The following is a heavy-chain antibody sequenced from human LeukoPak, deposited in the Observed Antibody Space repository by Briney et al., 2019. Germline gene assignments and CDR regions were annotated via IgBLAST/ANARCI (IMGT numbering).Heavy chain of an antibody. Sequence: GGSLRLSCSASGFSFTTYGMHWVRQAPGEGLEWVGFIRYDGRNTYYSDSVKGRFIISRDISKNTLYLQMNNLRAEDTAVYYCAKENDGSYRCAGSWGQGTLVTVSS. J-gene: IGHJ5*02. CDR3: AKENDGSYRCAGS. V-gene: IGHV3-30*02. D-gene: IGHD3-16*02. CDR2: IRYDGRNT. CDR1: GFSFTTYG.